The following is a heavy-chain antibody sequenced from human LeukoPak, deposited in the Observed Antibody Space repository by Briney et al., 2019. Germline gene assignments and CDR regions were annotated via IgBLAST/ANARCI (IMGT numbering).Heavy chain of an antibody. D-gene: IGHD2-2*02. CDR2: ISGSGGST. J-gene: IGHJ4*02. Sequence: GGSLRLSCAASGFTFSSYAMSWVRQAPGKGLEWVSAISGSGGSTYYADSVKGRFTISRDNSKNTLYLQMNSLRAEDTAVYYCAKDGCSSTSCYTGIDYWGQGTLVTVSS. CDR3: AKDGCSSTSCYTGIDY. CDR1: GFTFSSYA. V-gene: IGHV3-23*01.